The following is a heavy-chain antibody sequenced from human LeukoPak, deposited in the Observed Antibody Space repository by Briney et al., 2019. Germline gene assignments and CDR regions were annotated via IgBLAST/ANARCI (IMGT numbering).Heavy chain of an antibody. CDR1: GFTFSSYS. D-gene: IGHD6-6*01. Sequence: GGSLRLSCAASGFTFSSYSMNWVRLAPGKGLEWVSYISSSSSTIYYADSVKGRFTISRDNAKNSLYLQMNSLRAEDTAVYYCARDSVRVAARSLDYWGQGTLVTVSS. CDR3: ARDSVRVAARSLDY. J-gene: IGHJ4*02. V-gene: IGHV3-48*04. CDR2: ISSSSSTI.